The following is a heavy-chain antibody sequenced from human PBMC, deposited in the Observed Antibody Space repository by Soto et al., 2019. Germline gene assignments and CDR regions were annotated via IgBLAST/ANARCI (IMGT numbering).Heavy chain of an antibody. D-gene: IGHD3-9*01. J-gene: IGHJ3*02. V-gene: IGHV1-69*06. CDR2: IIPIFGTA. Sequence: QVQLVQSGAEVKKPGSSVKVSCKASGGTFSSYAISWVRQAPGQGLEWMGGIIPIFGTANYAQKFQGRVTITADKSTSTACMELSSLRSEDTAVYYCARERGVLRYFDWLFTDAFDIWGQGTMVTVSS. CDR3: ARERGVLRYFDWLFTDAFDI. CDR1: GGTFSSYA.